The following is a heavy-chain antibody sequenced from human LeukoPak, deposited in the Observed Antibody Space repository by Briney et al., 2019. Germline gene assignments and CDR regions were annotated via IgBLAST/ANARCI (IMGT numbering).Heavy chain of an antibody. D-gene: IGHD3-3*01. CDR3: AKGQTMDFWSGYGNYGMDV. CDR2: INSDGSST. J-gene: IGHJ6*02. CDR1: GFTFSSYW. Sequence: GGSLRLSCAASGFTFSSYWMHWVRQAPGKGLVWVSRINSDGSSTSYADSVKGRFTISRDNAKNTLYLQMNSLRAEDTAVYYCAKGQTMDFWSGYGNYGMDVWGQGTTVTVSS. V-gene: IGHV3-74*01.